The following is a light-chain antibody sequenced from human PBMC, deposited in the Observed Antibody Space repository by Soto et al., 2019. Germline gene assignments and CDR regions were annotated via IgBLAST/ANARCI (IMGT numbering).Light chain of an antibody. CDR2: EVS. CDR1: SSDVGSYNL. V-gene: IGLV2-23*02. Sequence: QSVLTQPASVSGSPGQSITISCTGTSSDVGSYNLVSWYQQHPGKAPKLMIYEVSKRPSGVSNRFSGSKSGNTASLTISGLQAEDEADYYCCSYAGSSDVFGTGTKVNVL. CDR3: CSYAGSSDV. J-gene: IGLJ1*01.